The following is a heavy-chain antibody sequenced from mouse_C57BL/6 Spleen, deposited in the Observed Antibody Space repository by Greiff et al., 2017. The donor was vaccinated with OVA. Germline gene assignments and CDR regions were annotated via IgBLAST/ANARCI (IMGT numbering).Heavy chain of an antibody. D-gene: IGHD1-1*01. CDR3: ARQGGITTGTYFDV. V-gene: IGHV5-6*01. J-gene: IGHJ1*03. CDR2: ISSGGSYT. CDR1: GFTFSSYG. Sequence: EVKLVESGGDLVKPGGSLKLSCAASGFTFSSYGMSWVRQTPDKRLEWVATISSGGSYTYYPDSVKGRFTISRDNAKNTLYLQMSSLTSEDTAMYYCARQGGITTGTYFDVWGTGTTVTVSS.